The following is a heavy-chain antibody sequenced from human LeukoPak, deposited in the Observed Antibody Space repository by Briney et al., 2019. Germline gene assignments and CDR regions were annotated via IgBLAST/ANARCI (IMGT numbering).Heavy chain of an antibody. CDR1: GGSISRSNW. CDR2: IYYSGST. V-gene: IGHV4-4*02. J-gene: IGHJ5*02. CDR3: ARGRGTLLGSQPYAKDMRIAVAGRPGNWFDP. Sequence: ASETLSLTCAVSGGSISRSNWWSWVRQPPGKGLEWIGSIYYSGSTYYNPSLKSRVTISVDTPKNQFSLKLSSVTAADTAVYYCARGRGTLLGSQPYAKDMRIAVAGRPGNWFDPWGQGTLVTVSS. D-gene: IGHD6-19*01.